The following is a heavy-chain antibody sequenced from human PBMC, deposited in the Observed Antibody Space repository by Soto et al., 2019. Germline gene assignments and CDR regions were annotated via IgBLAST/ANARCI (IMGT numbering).Heavy chain of an antibody. J-gene: IGHJ4*02. D-gene: IGHD3-22*01. CDR1: GGSIGNYY. CDR2: IYYSGST. V-gene: IGHV4-59*12. CDR3: ARETEDYYDISGYFHRYFDY. Sequence: SETLSLTYTVSGGSIGNYYGSWIRQPPGKGLEWIGYIYYSGSTYYNPSLKSRVTISVDTSKNQFSLKLSSVTAADTAVYYCARETEDYYDISGYFHRYFDYWGQGTLVTVSS.